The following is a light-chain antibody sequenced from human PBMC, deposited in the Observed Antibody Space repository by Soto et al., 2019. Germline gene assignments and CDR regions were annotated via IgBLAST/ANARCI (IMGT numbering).Light chain of an antibody. CDR2: WAS. J-gene: IGKJ2*02. V-gene: IGKV4-1*01. CDR1: QSVLYSSNNKNY. CDR3: QQYYSTPSWT. Sequence: DIVMTQSPDSLAVSLGERATINCKSSQSVLYSSNNKNYLAWYQQKPGQPPKLLIYWASTRESGVPDRFSGSGSGTDFTITISRLQAEDVAVYYCQQYYSTPSWTFGQGTKLEIK.